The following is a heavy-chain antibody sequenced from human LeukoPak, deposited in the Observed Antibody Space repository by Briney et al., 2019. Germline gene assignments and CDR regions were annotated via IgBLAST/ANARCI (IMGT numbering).Heavy chain of an antibody. J-gene: IGHJ4*02. CDR2: ISTYIGHT. D-gene: IGHD3-16*01. V-gene: IGHV1-18*01. CDR3: ARMSDGLYTEFDS. Sequence: ASVKVSREASGYTFTSHGISWVRQAPGRGLEWMGWISTYIGHTTYTQKFQGRVTMTTDTSTSAAYMELRSLTSDDTAVYYCARMSDGLYTEFDSWGQGTLVTVSS. CDR1: GYTFTSHG.